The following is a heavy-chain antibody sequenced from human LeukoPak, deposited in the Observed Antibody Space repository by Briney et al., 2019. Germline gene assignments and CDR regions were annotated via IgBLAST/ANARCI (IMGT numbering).Heavy chain of an antibody. D-gene: IGHD3-10*01. J-gene: IGHJ4*02. CDR3: ARHGSYRYYFDY. Sequence: SETLSLTCTVSGGSISSYYWSWIRQPPGKGLEWIGYIYYSGSTNYNPSLTSRVTISLDTSKNQFSLKLSSVTAADTAVYYCARHGSYRYYFDYWGQGTLVTVSS. CDR2: IYYSGST. V-gene: IGHV4-59*08. CDR1: GGSISSYY.